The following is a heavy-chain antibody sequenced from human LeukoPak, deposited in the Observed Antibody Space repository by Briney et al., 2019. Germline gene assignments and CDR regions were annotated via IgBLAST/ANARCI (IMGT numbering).Heavy chain of an antibody. Sequence: PSETLSLTCTVSGGSISSGGYYWSWIRQHPGKGLEWIGYIYYSGSTYYNPSLKSRVTISVDTSKNQFSLKLSSVTAADTAVYYCVVSTTWYGMDVWGQGTTVTISS. CDR2: IYYSGST. J-gene: IGHJ6*02. V-gene: IGHV4-31*03. CDR1: GGSISSGGYY. D-gene: IGHD1-14*01. CDR3: VVSTTWYGMDV.